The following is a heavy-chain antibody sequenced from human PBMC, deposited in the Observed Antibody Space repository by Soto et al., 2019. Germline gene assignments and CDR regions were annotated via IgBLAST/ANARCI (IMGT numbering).Heavy chain of an antibody. Sequence: QLQLQESGPGLVKPSETLSLTCTVSGGSISSSSYYWGWIRQPPGKGLEWIGSIYYRGSTYYNPSLKSRVTISVDTSKNQFSLKLSSVTAADTAVYYCARRRRDVGGVDYWGQGTLVTVSS. CDR2: IYYRGST. V-gene: IGHV4-39*01. J-gene: IGHJ4*02. CDR3: ARRRRDVGGVDY. CDR1: GGSISSSSYY. D-gene: IGHD2-15*01.